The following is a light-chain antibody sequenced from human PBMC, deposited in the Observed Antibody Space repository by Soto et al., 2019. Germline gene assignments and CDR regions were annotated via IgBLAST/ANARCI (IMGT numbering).Light chain of an antibody. J-gene: IGLJ3*02. CDR2: EVN. CDR1: SSDVGGYNY. CDR3: SSYTSTTTRV. Sequence: QSALTQPASVSGSPGQSITISCTGTSSDVGGYNYVSWYQQHPGKAPKLMIFEVNNRPSGVSNRFSGSKSGITASLTISGLQADDEADYYCSSYTSTTTRVFGGGTKLTVL. V-gene: IGLV2-14*01.